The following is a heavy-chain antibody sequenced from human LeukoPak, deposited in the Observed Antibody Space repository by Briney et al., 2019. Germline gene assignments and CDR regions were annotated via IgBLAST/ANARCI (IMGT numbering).Heavy chain of an antibody. Sequence: SQTLSLTCTVSGDSISSGGYYWSWIRQHPGKGLEWIGYIYYSGSTYYNPSLKSRVTISVGSSKKQFSLKLSSVTAADTAVYYCARERMTTHYFDFWGQGTLVTVSS. J-gene: IGHJ4*02. CDR2: IYYSGST. V-gene: IGHV4-31*03. CDR1: GDSISSGGYY. CDR3: ARERMTTHYFDF. D-gene: IGHD4-11*01.